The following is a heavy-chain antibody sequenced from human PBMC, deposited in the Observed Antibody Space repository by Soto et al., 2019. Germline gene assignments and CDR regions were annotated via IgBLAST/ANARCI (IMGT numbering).Heavy chain of an antibody. CDR1: GDTFSSYA. J-gene: IGHJ5*01. CDR3: ARDLGGCSAGSCRYNWLDS. CDR2: IIPIYGTA. Sequence: QVQLVQSGAEVKKTGSSVTVSCKASGDTFSSYAISWVRQAPGQGLEWMGGIIPIYGTANYAQRIQGRVTITADTSTSTADMELSSLRSEDTAVYYCARDLGGCSAGSCRYNWLDSWGPGTLVTVSS. D-gene: IGHD2-15*01. V-gene: IGHV1-69*06.